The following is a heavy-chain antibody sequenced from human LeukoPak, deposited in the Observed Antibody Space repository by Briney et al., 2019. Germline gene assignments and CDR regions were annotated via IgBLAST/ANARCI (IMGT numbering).Heavy chain of an antibody. J-gene: IGHJ4*02. V-gene: IGHV3-23*01. CDR3: AKGIAARPNYYFDY. Sequence: GSLRLSCAASGFTFSSYAMSWVRQAPGRGLEWVSAISSSGGGTYHTDSVKGRFTISRDNSKNTLYLQMNSLRAEDTAVYYCAKGIAARPNYYFDYWGQGTLVTVSS. D-gene: IGHD6-6*01. CDR1: GFTFSSYA. CDR2: ISSSGGGT.